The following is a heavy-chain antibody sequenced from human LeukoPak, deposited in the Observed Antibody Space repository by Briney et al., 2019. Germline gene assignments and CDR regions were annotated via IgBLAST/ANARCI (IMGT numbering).Heavy chain of an antibody. CDR2: IYYSGST. D-gene: IGHD3-22*01. CDR1: GGSISSSSYY. V-gene: IGHV4-39*01. J-gene: IGHJ4*02. CDR3: ARYYYYDTSGYYPRSFFDY. Sequence: SETLSLTCTVSGGSISSSSYYWGRIRQPPGKGLEWIGSIYYSGSTYYNPSLKSRVTISVDTSKNQFSLKLISVTAADTAVYYCARYYYYDTSGYYPRSFFDYWGQGTLVTVSS.